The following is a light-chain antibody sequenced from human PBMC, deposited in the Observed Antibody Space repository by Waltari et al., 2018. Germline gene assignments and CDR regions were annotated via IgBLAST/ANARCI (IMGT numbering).Light chain of an antibody. J-gene: IGLJ2*01. CDR1: SSDLGSYNV. V-gene: IGLV2-23*02. CDR3: CSYAGSVV. CDR2: EVL. Sequence: QSALTQPASVSGSPGQSITISCTGSSSDLGSYNVVSWYQHHPGKAPKLVISEVLNRPSGVSNRFSGSKSGNTASLTISGLQAEDEADYYCCSYAGSVVFGGGTKLTVL.